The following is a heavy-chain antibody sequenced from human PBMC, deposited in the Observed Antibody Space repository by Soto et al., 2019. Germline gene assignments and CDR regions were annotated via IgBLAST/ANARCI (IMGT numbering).Heavy chain of an antibody. V-gene: IGHV4-61*01. Sequence: QVQLQESGPGLVKPSETLSLICTVSGGSVSSGSYYWSWIRQPPGKGLEWMGSIYYTGSINYNPTLKTRVTISVDTSKNQVSLELSSVTAADTAIYYCAGATDGYNYDDAFDIWGEGTIVTVS. CDR1: GGSVSSGSYY. CDR3: AGATDGYNYDDAFDI. CDR2: IYYTGSI. J-gene: IGHJ3*02. D-gene: IGHD5-12*01.